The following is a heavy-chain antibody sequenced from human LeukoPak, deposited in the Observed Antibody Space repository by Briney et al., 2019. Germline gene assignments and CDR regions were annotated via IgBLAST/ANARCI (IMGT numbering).Heavy chain of an antibody. V-gene: IGHV4-4*07. D-gene: IGHD6-19*01. CDR1: GGSISGYY. CDR3: ARGRSSSGWSYYFDY. CDR2: IYTSGST. J-gene: IGHJ4*02. Sequence: SETLSLTCTVSGGSISGYYWSWIRQPAGKGLEWIGRIYTSGSTNYNPSLKSRVTISVDKSKNRFSLKLSSVTAADTAVYYCARGRSSSGWSYYFDYWGQGTLVTVSS.